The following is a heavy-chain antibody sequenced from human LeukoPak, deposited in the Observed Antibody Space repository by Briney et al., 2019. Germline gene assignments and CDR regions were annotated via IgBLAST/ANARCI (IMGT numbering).Heavy chain of an antibody. CDR1: GYNLTNYW. CDR3: ARAAGDYYYDSSGYYPFDY. D-gene: IGHD3-22*01. Sequence: GESLKISCKGSGYNLTNYWIGWVRQMPGKGLEWMGIIYPGDSDTRYSPSFQGQVTISVDKSISTAYLQWSSLKASDTAMYYCARAAGDYYYDSSGYYPFDYWGQGTLVTVSS. J-gene: IGHJ4*02. CDR2: IYPGDSDT. V-gene: IGHV5-51*01.